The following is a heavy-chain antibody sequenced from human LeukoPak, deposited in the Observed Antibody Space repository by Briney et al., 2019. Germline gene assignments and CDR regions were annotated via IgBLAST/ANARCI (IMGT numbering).Heavy chain of an antibody. CDR2: IDPSDSYT. CDR1: GFTFTTHW. V-gene: IGHV5-10-1*01. J-gene: IGHJ6*02. CDR3: ASTPGIAAAGTLYYYYGMDV. D-gene: IGHD6-13*01. Sequence: GESLKISCKTSGFTFTTHWIAWVRQMPGKGLEWMGRIDPSDSYTNYSPSFQGHVTISADKSISTAYLQWSSLKASDTAMYYCASTPGIAAAGTLYYYYGMDVWGQGTTVTVSS.